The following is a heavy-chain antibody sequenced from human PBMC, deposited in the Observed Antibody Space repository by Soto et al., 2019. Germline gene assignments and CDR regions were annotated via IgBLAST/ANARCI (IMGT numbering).Heavy chain of an antibody. CDR1: GGSISSSTYY. J-gene: IGHJ4*02. CDR3: ARLPYCAGGSCYSVPYYFDS. CDR2: IYYSGST. Sequence: PSETLSLTCSVSGGSISSSTYYWGWVRQPPGKGLEWIGSIYYSGSTYYNPSLKGRVTLSIDTSKNQFSLKLSSVTAADTTVFYCARLPYCAGGSCYSVPYYFDSWGQGTLVTVSS. D-gene: IGHD2-15*01. V-gene: IGHV4-39*01.